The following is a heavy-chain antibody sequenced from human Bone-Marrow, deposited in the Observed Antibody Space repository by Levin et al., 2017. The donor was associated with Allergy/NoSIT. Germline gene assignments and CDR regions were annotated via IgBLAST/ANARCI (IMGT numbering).Heavy chain of an antibody. V-gene: IGHV3-74*01. Sequence: GGSLRLSCAASGFTFSSYWMHWVRQAPGKGLVWVSRINSDGSSTSYADSVKGRFTISRDNAKNTLYLQMNSLRAEDTAVYYCARVGFADIVVVPAVSVFYYYYGMDVWGQGTTVTVSS. J-gene: IGHJ6*02. CDR3: ARVGFADIVVVPAVSVFYYYYGMDV. D-gene: IGHD2-2*01. CDR2: INSDGSST. CDR1: GFTFSSYW.